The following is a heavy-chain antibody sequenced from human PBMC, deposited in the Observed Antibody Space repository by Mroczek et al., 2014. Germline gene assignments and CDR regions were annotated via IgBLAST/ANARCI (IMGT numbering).Heavy chain of an antibody. CDR3: ARGFKVPPRYCSSTKVENECRSYYYMDV. J-gene: IGHJ6*03. CDR1: GGSFSGYY. D-gene: IGHD2-2*01. V-gene: IGHV4-34*01. Sequence: QVQLQQWGAGLLKPSETLSLTCAVYGGSFSGYYWSWIRQPPGKGLEWIGEINHSGSTNYNPSLKSRVTISVDTSKNQFSLKLSSVTAADTAVYYCARGFKVPPRYCSSTKVENECRSYYYMDVWGKGTTVTVSS. CDR2: INHSGST.